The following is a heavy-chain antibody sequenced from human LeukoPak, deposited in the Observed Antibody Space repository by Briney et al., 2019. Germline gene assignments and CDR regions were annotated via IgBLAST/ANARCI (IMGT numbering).Heavy chain of an antibody. CDR1: GFTFSSYE. Sequence: GGSLRLSCAASGFTFSSYEMNWVRQAPGKGLEWVSYISSSGSTIYYADSVKGRFTISRDNAKNSLYLQMNSLRAEDTAVYYCAREGLAHYYGSGSIPHYYYYMDVWGKGTTVTVSS. V-gene: IGHV3-48*03. CDR2: ISSSGSTI. CDR3: AREGLAHYYGSGSIPHYYYYMDV. D-gene: IGHD3-10*01. J-gene: IGHJ6*03.